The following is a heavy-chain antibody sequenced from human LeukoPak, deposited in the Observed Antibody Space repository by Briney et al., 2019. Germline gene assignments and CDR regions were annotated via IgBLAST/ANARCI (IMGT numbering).Heavy chain of an antibody. CDR2: INRDSSAT. D-gene: IGHD2-15*01. J-gene: IGHJ4*02. CDR1: GFTFSTNS. Sequence: GGSLRLSCAASGFTFSTNSMNWLRQAPGKGLEYLAYINRDSSATYYADSVKGRFTVSRDNAKNSLYLQLSGLRGEDTAVYYCVRDDSWAFDYWGLGTLVTVSS. CDR3: VRDDSWAFDY. V-gene: IGHV3-48*01.